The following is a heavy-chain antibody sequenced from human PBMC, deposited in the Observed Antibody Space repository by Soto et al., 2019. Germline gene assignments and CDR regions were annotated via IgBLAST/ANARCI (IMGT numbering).Heavy chain of an antibody. CDR3: AKNQGVELVPLATVDWFDP. V-gene: IGHV3-23*01. D-gene: IGHD1-26*01. CDR1: GFIFENFG. J-gene: IGHJ5*02. Sequence: GSLRLSCAASGFIFENFGMSWVRQAPGKGLEWISSISGSGFKKYYADSVKGRFTISRDNSKSTVYLELNNLSAEDTAVYHCAKNQGVELVPLATVDWFDPWGQGSLVTVLL. CDR2: ISGSGFKK.